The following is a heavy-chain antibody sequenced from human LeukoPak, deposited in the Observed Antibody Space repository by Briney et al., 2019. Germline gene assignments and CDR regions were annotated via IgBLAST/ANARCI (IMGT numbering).Heavy chain of an antibody. Sequence: GESLKISCKGSGFTFTNYWIGGVRQMPGKGLEWMGIIYPGDSDTRYSPSFQGQVTISADKSISTAYLQWSSLKASDTAMYYCARLQVFGEPRVGLDIWGQGTMVTVSS. CDR1: GFTFTNYW. D-gene: IGHD3-10*02. CDR3: ARLQVFGEPRVGLDI. J-gene: IGHJ3*02. CDR2: IYPGDSDT. V-gene: IGHV5-51*01.